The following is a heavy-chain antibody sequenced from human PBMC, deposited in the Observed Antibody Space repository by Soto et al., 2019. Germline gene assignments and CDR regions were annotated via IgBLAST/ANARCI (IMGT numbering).Heavy chain of an antibody. CDR1: GYTFNSYG. V-gene: IGHV1-18*01. CDR2: ISPYDDNT. Sequence: QVQLVQSGTEVKKPGASVKVSCKASGYTFNSYGISWVRQAPGQGLEWMGWISPYDDNTNYAQNLQGRVTMTTDTSTQTANMELRSLRSDDTAVYYCARGGYYDSSGSRNYHYYGMDAWGQGTTVTVS. D-gene: IGHD3-22*01. J-gene: IGHJ6*02. CDR3: ARGGYYDSSGSRNYHYYGMDA.